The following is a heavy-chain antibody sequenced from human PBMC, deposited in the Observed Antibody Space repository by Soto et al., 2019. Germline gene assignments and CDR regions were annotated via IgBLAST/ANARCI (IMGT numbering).Heavy chain of an antibody. CDR1: GFSLSNARMG. D-gene: IGHD1-26*01. V-gene: IGHV2-26*01. CDR3: ARHGRGVGARPLDY. Sequence: GSGPTLVNPTETVTLTCTVSGFSLSNARMGVSWIRQPPGKALEWLAHIFSNDEKSYSTSLKSRLTISKDTSKSQVVLTMTNMEPVDTATYYCARHGRGVGARPLDYWGQGTLVTVSS. J-gene: IGHJ4*02. CDR2: IFSNDEK.